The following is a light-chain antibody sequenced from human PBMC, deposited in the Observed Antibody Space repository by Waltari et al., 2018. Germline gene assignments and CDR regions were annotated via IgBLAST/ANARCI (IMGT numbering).Light chain of an antibody. CDR3: QHVYSYPVT. CDR2: GAS. CDR1: QGISGY. V-gene: IGKV1-9*01. J-gene: IGKJ4*01. Sequence: DIQLTQSPSFLSASVGDRVTFTCRASQGISGYLAWYQKKQNKAPKLLIDGASTLQSGVPSRFSGGKSATEFTLTISSLQPEDFATYFCQHVYSYPVTFGGGTTVDI.